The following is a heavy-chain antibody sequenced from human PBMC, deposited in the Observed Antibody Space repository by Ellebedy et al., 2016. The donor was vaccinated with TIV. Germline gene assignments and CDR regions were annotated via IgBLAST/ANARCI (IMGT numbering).Heavy chain of an antibody. CDR1: GASITDYY. CDR3: AREKFYYNSSGYDNWFDP. CDR2: IYYTGTT. J-gene: IGHJ5*02. Sequence: GSLRLSCSVSGASITDYYWTWIRQPPGKGLEWIGYIYYTGTTNYNPSLKSRVTISVDTSKNQLSLKLSSVTAADTAVYYCAREKFYYNSSGYDNWFDPWGQGTTVTVSS. V-gene: IGHV4-59*01. D-gene: IGHD3-22*01.